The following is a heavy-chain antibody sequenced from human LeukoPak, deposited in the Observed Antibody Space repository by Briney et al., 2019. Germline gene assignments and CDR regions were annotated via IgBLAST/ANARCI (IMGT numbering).Heavy chain of an antibody. D-gene: IGHD1-14*01. CDR2: ILNDGSNT. V-gene: IGHV3-30*18. Sequence: GGSLRLSCAASGFTFRNFVMHWVRQAPGKGLEWVAGILNDGSNTDYADSVKGRFTVSRDNSENTLYLQINSLRDEDTAVYYCAKYKGAALYYHYGLDVWGPGTTVIVSS. CDR1: GFTFRNFV. CDR3: AKYKGAALYYHYGLDV. J-gene: IGHJ6*02.